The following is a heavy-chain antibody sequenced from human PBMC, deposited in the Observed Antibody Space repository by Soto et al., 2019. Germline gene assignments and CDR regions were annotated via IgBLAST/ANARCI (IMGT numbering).Heavy chain of an antibody. J-gene: IGHJ4*02. CDR3: ARDDPGHYSY. CDR1: DGSINGYY. CDR2: IYYSGTT. Sequence: SEALSLTCTGSDGSINGYYWSWIRRPPGQKLEWIGYIYYSGTTSYNPSLKSRVSLSVDTSKNQFSLNLSSVTAADSAVYYCARDDPGHYSYWGQGTLVTGSS. D-gene: IGHD2-21*01. V-gene: IGHV4-59*12.